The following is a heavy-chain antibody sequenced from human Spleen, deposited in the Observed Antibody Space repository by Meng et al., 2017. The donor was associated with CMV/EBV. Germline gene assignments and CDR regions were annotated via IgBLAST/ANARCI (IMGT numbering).Heavy chain of an antibody. J-gene: IGHJ6*02. CDR2: TSFDGTNN. CDR3: ARYCTSASCYDYYYSGMDV. Sequence: LSLTCAASGFTFSAYAFHWVRQAPGKGLEWVALTSFDGTNNFYADSVKGRFTISRDNSKNTVYLQMNGLRTEDTAVYYCARYCTSASCYDYYYSGMDVWGQGTTVTVSS. D-gene: IGHD2-2*01. CDR1: GFTFSAYA. V-gene: IGHV3-30*04.